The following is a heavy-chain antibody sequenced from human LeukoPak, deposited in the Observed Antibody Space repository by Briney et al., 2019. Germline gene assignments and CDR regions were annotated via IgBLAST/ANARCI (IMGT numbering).Heavy chain of an antibody. CDR2: IKQDGSER. V-gene: IGHV3-7*01. D-gene: IGHD4-11*01. CDR1: GFTFSSYG. J-gene: IGHJ4*02. CDR3: ATKSVTRYFDY. Sequence: GGSLRLSCAASGFTFSSYGMHWVRQAPGKGLEWVANIKQDGSERYYADSVKGRFTISRDNAKNSLYLQMNSLRAEDTAVYFCATKSVTRYFDYWGQGNLVTVSS.